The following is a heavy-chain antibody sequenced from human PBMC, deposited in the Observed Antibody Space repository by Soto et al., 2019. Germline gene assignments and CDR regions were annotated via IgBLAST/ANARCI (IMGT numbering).Heavy chain of an antibody. CDR2: INDSGNI. V-gene: IGHV4-34*01. Sequence: QVHLQQWGAGLLKPSETLSLTCAVYGGSLSGYKWSWIRQTPGKGLEWIGEINDSGNINYNPSLKSRVTILLDTPKKQISLKLSSVTTADSAVYYSARGVILWFGELSRRGGYHYYMDVWGKGTTVTVSS. J-gene: IGHJ6*03. CDR3: ARGVILWFGELSRRGGYHYYMDV. D-gene: IGHD3-10*01. CDR1: GGSLSGYK.